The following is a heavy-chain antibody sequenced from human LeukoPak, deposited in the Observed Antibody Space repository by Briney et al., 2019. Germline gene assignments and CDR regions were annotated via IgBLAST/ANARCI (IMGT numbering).Heavy chain of an antibody. J-gene: IGHJ4*02. D-gene: IGHD5-12*01. Sequence: GGSLRLSCAASGFTFSDYYMSWIRQAPGKGLEWVSYISSSGSTIYHADSVKGRFTISRDNSKNTLYLQMNSLRAEDTAVYYCARDKMATLDYWGQGTLVTVSS. CDR2: ISSSGSTI. CDR1: GFTFSDYY. CDR3: ARDKMATLDY. V-gene: IGHV3-11*04.